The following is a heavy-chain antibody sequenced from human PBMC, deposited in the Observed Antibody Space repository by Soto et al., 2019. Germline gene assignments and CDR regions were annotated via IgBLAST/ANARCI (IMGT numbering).Heavy chain of an antibody. CDR3: ARDQLEGNWFDP. Sequence: SETLSLTCAVSGGSISSGGYSWNWNRQPPGKGLEWIGYIYHSGSTLYNPSLKSRVTISVDKSKNQFSLKLTSVTAADTAVYYCARDQLEGNWFDPWGQGTLVTVSS. D-gene: IGHD1-1*01. J-gene: IGHJ5*02. V-gene: IGHV4-30-2*01. CDR1: GGSISSGGYS. CDR2: IYHSGST.